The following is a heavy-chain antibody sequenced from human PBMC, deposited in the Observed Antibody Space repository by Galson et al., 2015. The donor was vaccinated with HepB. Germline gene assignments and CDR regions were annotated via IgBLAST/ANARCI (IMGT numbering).Heavy chain of an antibody. V-gene: IGHV3-48*02. D-gene: IGHD3-22*01. Sequence: SLRLSCAASGFTFSSYSMNWVRQAPGKGLEWVSYISSSSSTIYYADSVKGRFTISRDNAKNSLYLQMNSLRDEDTAVYYCARTEGSLETYYYDSSGYYFDYWGQGTLVTVSS. CDR3: ARTEGSLETYYYDSSGYYFDY. CDR1: GFTFSSYS. CDR2: ISSSSSTI. J-gene: IGHJ4*02.